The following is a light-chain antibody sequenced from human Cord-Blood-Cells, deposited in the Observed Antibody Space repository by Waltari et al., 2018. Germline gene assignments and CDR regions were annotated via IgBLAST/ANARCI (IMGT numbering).Light chain of an antibody. CDR3: QQYNNWPLYT. J-gene: IGKJ2*01. Sequence: EIVMTQSPATLSVSPGERATPSCRAGQSVSSNLAWYQQKPGQAPRLLIYGASTRATGIPARFSGSGSGTEFTLTISSLQSEDFAVYYCQQYNNWPLYTFGQGTKLEIK. CDR1: QSVSSN. V-gene: IGKV3-15*01. CDR2: GAS.